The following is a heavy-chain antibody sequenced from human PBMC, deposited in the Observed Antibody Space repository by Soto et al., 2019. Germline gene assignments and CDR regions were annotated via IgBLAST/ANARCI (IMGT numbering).Heavy chain of an antibody. CDR1: GYTFTSYG. Sequence: ASAMVSCKDFGYTFTSYGISWGGQAPRQGRVWMGGISASNGNTNYAQKLQGRVTMTTDAPTSTADMEVRSLRSDDTAGYYWARSRGGGSSAAQPKPLGQNWFDPWG. V-gene: IGHV1-18*04. J-gene: IGHJ5*02. CDR3: ARSRGGGSSAAQPKPLGQNWFDP. CDR2: ISASNGNT. D-gene: IGHD2-15*01.